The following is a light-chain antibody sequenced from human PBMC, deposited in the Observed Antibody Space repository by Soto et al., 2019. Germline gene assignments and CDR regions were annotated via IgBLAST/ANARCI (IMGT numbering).Light chain of an antibody. V-gene: IGKV1-5*01. CDR2: DAS. J-gene: IGKJ1*01. CDR1: QSISSW. CDR3: QQYNSYSWT. Sequence: DIKMTQSPSPLSASVGDRVTITCRASQSISSWLAWYQQKPGKAPKLLIYDASSLESGVPSRFSGSGSGTEFTLTISSLQPDDFATYYCQQYNSYSWTFGQGTKVDIK.